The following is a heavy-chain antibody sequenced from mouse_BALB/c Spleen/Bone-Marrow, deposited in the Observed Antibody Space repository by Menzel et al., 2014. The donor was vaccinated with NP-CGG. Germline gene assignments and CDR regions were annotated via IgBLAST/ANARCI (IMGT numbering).Heavy chain of an antibody. Sequence: VQLQQSGGGLVQPGGSLKLSCAASGFDFSGYWMSWVRQAPGKGLEWIVEINPDSSTTNYTPSLKDKFIISRDNAKNTLYLQMSKVRSEDTALYYCARNDGYSFAYWGQGTLVTVSA. D-gene: IGHD2-3*01. J-gene: IGHJ3*01. CDR2: INPDSSTT. CDR3: ARNDGYSFAY. V-gene: IGHV4-1*02. CDR1: GFDFSGYW.